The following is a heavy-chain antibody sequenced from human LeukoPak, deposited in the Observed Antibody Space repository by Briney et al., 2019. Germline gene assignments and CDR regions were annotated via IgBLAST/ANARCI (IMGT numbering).Heavy chain of an antibody. CDR1: GGSFSGYY. Sequence: SETLSLTCAVYGGSFSGYYWSWIRQPPGKGLEWIGEIHHSGSTNYNPSFQSQVTISVDTSNTNLSLKLTSLTPAATAVYYLGRGDVELQLSGRSREVAGDNWFDPWGEGTLVSVSS. V-gene: IGHV4-34*01. J-gene: IGHJ5*02. D-gene: IGHD5-18*01. CDR3: GRGDVELQLSGRSREVAGDNWFDP. CDR2: IHHSGST.